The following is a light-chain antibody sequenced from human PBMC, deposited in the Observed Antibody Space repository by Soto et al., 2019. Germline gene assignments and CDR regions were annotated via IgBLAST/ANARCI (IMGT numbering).Light chain of an antibody. Sequence: EIVMTQSPATLSVAPGERVTFSCRASQGVSRKLAWYQHKPGQAPRLLISGASTGATGIPARFSGSGSGTEFTLTISSLQSEDCAVYYCQQRKNWPPITFGQGTRLEIK. J-gene: IGKJ5*01. V-gene: IGKV3-15*01. CDR2: GAS. CDR3: QQRKNWPPIT. CDR1: QGVSRK.